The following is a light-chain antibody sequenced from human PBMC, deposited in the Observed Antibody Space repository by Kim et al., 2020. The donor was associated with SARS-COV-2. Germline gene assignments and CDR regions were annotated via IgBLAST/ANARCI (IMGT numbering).Light chain of an antibody. V-gene: IGLV10-54*04. CDR2: RNN. CDR1: GNNVGKHG. J-gene: IGLJ3*02. CDR3: SAWDSGLGVWM. Sequence: TATRTWTGNGNNVGKHGAAWLQQNQCHPPKLLSYRNNHRPSGISESFSASRSGNTDSLTISVLHPEDEADYYCSAWDSGLGVWMFGGGTQLTV.